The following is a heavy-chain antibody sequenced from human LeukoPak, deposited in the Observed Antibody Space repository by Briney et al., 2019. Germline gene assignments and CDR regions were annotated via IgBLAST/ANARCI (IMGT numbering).Heavy chain of an antibody. Sequence: GGSLRLSCAASGFTFSSYAMSWVRQAPGKGLDWVSAMSGSGDSRYYADSVKGRFTISRDNSKNTLYLQMNSLRAEDTAVYYCAKHIRRSGWYDRADYWGQGTLVTVSS. CDR1: GFTFSSYA. CDR2: MSGSGDSR. V-gene: IGHV3-23*01. D-gene: IGHD6-19*01. CDR3: AKHIRRSGWYDRADY. J-gene: IGHJ4*02.